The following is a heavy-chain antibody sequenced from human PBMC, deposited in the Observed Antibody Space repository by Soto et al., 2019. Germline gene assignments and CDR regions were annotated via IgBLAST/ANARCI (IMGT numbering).Heavy chain of an antibody. CDR1: GGPLSPYN. Sequence: QVQLQESGPGLVKPSETLSLTCTVSGGPLSPYNWNWIRQPPGKGLEWIGYIYYSGSTNYNPSFKSRVTISVDTSKSQFSLKLTSVTAADTAVYYCARRSEISSTWPSQSNWFDPWGRGTLVTVSS. D-gene: IGHD6-6*01. J-gene: IGHJ5*02. CDR2: IYYSGST. CDR3: ARRSEISSTWPSQSNWFDP. V-gene: IGHV4-59*08.